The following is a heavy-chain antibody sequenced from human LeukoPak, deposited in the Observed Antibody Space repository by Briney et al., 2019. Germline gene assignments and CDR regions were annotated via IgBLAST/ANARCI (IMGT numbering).Heavy chain of an antibody. Sequence: GGSLRLSCAASGFTFSSSAMSWVRQVPGKGLEWVSGISASGGSTSYADSVRGRFTISRDNSKNTLYVQMNSLRDEDTAVYYCAKDQRRESPHYLDSWGQGTLVTVSS. CDR2: ISASGGST. J-gene: IGHJ4*02. CDR3: AKDQRRESPHYLDS. CDR1: GFTFSSSA. V-gene: IGHV3-23*01.